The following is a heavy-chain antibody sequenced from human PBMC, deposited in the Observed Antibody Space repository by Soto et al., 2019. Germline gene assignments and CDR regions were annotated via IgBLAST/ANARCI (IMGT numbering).Heavy chain of an antibody. D-gene: IGHD2-15*01. Sequence: ILSLTCAVAGGCISSGGYSWSWIRQPPGKGREWIGYIYHSGSTYYNPSLKSRVTISVDRSKNQFSLKLSSVTAADTAVYYCARGPLPPYCSGGSCYSTYYYYYGMDVWGQGTTVTGSS. CDR3: ARGPLPPYCSGGSCYSTYYYYYGMDV. J-gene: IGHJ6*02. CDR1: GGCISSGGYS. V-gene: IGHV4-30-2*01. CDR2: IYHSGST.